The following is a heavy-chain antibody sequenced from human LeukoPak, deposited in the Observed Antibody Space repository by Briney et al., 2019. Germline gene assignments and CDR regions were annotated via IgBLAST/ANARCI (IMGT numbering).Heavy chain of an antibody. D-gene: IGHD3-10*01. Sequence: PSETLSLTCAVYGGSFSGYYWSWIRQPPGKGLEWVSTISGSGDNTYYADSVKGRFTISRDNSKNTLYLQMNSLRAEDTAVYYCAKVTYGSGTYGAFDYWGQGTLVTVSS. J-gene: IGHJ4*02. CDR1: GGSFSGYY. CDR2: ISGSGDNT. V-gene: IGHV3-23*01. CDR3: AKVTYGSGTYGAFDY.